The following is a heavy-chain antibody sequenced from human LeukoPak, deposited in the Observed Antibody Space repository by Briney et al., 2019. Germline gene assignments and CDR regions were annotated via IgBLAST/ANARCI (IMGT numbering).Heavy chain of an antibody. Sequence: ASVKVSCKVSGYTFTSYYMHWVRQAPGQGLEWMGIINPSGGSTSYAQKFQGRVTMTRDTSTSTVYMELSSLRSEDTTVYYCARDSKVVVAANLFDYWGQGTLVTVSS. CDR1: GYTFTSYY. J-gene: IGHJ4*02. CDR3: ARDSKVVVAANLFDY. D-gene: IGHD2-15*01. V-gene: IGHV1-46*01. CDR2: INPSGGST.